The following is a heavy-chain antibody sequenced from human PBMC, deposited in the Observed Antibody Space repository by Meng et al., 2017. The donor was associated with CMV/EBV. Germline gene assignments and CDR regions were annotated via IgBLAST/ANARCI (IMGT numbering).Heavy chain of an antibody. Sequence: VLCRAEVDTPGSSISVSCRASGYTFTSYGISWVRQAPGQGLEWMGWISAYNGNTNYAQKLQGRVTMTTDTSTSTAYMELRSLRSDDTAVYYCARKVVGAFDIWGQGTMVTVSS. V-gene: IGHV1-18*01. CDR1: GYTFTSYG. CDR2: ISAYNGNT. D-gene: IGHD2-15*01. J-gene: IGHJ3*02. CDR3: ARKVVGAFDI.